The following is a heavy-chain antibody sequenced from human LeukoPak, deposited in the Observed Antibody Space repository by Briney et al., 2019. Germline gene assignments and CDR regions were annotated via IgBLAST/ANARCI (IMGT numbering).Heavy chain of an antibody. CDR1: GFTFSSYA. V-gene: IGHV3-30-3*01. Sequence: GGSLRLSCAASGFTFSSYAMHWVRQAPGKGLEWVAVISYDGSNKYYADSVKGRFTISRDNSKNTLYLQMNSLRAEDTAVYYCARGLSSSGYYFALDYFGYWGQGTLVTVSS. CDR2: ISYDGSNK. CDR3: ARGLSSSGYYFALDYFGY. J-gene: IGHJ4*02. D-gene: IGHD3-22*01.